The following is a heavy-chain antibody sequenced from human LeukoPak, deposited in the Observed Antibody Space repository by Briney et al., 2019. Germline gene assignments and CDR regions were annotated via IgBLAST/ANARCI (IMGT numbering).Heavy chain of an antibody. CDR1: GGSNSSGSYY. D-gene: IGHD5-12*01. J-gene: IGHJ4*02. CDR2: IYTSGST. V-gene: IGHV4-61*02. Sequence: SETLSLTCTVSGGSNSSGSYYWSWIRQPAGKGLEWIGRIYTSGSTNYNPSLKSRVTMSVDTSKNQFSLKLSSVTAADTAVYYCARATYSGYDWDFDYWGQGTLVTVSS. CDR3: ARATYSGYDWDFDY.